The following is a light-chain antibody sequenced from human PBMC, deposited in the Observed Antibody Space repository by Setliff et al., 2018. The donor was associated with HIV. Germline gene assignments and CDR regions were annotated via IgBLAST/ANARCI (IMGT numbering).Light chain of an antibody. CDR2: DVS. CDR1: SSDVGAYNY. CDR3: SSYTSSSTYV. Sequence: QSVLAQPASVSGSPGQSITISCTGTSSDVGAYNYVSRYQQHPGKAPKLMIYDVSKWPSGVSNRFSGSKSGNTASLTISGLQTEDEADYYCSSYTSSSTYVFGTGTKVTVL. J-gene: IGLJ1*01. V-gene: IGLV2-14*01.